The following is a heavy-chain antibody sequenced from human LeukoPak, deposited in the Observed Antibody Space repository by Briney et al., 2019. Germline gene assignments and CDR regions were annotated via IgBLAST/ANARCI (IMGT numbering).Heavy chain of an antibody. CDR3: WDTNWNGDWDY. Sequence: PGGSLRLSGAASGFTFSNAWMHWVRQAPGKWLEWVGRIKSKAHGGTTDYAAPVKGRFTISRDDSKNTLYLRMNSLKTEDTAVYYCWDTNWNGDWDYWGQGTLVTVSS. CDR2: IKSKAHGGTT. D-gene: IGHD1-1*01. J-gene: IGHJ4*02. V-gene: IGHV3-15*01. CDR1: GFTFSNAW.